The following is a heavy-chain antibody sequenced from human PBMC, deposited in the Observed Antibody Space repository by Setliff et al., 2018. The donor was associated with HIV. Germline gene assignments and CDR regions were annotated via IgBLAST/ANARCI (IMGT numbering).Heavy chain of an antibody. D-gene: IGHD4-17*01. CDR1: GYTFTDYN. CDR3: ASPYDYGDYNAFDI. CDR2: INPKSGGT. Sequence: GASVKVSCKASGYTFTDYNIHWVRQAPGQGLEWMGWINPKSGGTNFAQKLRGRVTMTRDTSISTAYMELTNLRSDDTAVYYCASPYDYGDYNAFDIWGQGTMVTVSS. J-gene: IGHJ3*02. V-gene: IGHV1-2*02.